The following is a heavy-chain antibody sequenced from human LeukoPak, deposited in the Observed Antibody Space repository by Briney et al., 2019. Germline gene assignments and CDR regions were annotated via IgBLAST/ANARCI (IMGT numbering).Heavy chain of an antibody. J-gene: IGHJ4*02. CDR3: ARAMVRGVIRN. V-gene: IGHV4-30-2*01. Sequence: SETLSLTCAVSGGSICSGGYSWSWIRQPPGKGLEWIGYIYHSGSTYYNPSLKSRVTISVDRSKNQFSLKLSSVTAADTAVYYCARAMVRGVIRNWGQGTLVTVSS. CDR2: IYHSGST. D-gene: IGHD3-10*01. CDR1: GGSICSGGYS.